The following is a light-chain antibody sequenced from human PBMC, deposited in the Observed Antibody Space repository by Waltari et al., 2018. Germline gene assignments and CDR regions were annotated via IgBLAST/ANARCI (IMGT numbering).Light chain of an antibody. Sequence: SSGLPQDPAVSVALGQTVRITCQGDSLRSYHASWYQQKPEQAPPLVVYGRNNRPSGIRDRFSASSSGNTDFLTITGAQAEDEAVYYCNSRDTSGNRVIFGGGTKLTV. J-gene: IGLJ2*01. CDR3: NSRDTSGNRVI. CDR2: GRN. CDR1: SLRSYH. V-gene: IGLV3-19*01.